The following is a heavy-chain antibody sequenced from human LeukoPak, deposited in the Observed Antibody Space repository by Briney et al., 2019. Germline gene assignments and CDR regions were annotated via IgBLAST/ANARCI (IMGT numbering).Heavy chain of an antibody. V-gene: IGHV3-23*01. Sequence: GGSLRLSCAASKFTFSSYAMSWVRQAPGKGLEWVSAISASGGDTYYADSVKGRFTISRDNSKNTLYLQMNSLRAEDTAAYYCARDQWVTTGRHDYWGKGALVTVSS. D-gene: IGHD4-17*01. CDR2: ISASGGDT. CDR1: KFTFSSYA. J-gene: IGHJ4*02. CDR3: ARDQWVTTGRHDY.